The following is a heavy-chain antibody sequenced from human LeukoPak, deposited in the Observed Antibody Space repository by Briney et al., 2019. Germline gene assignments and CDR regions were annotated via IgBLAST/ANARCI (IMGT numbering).Heavy chain of an antibody. CDR2: IYTSGST. CDR1: GGSISSGSYY. Sequence: SETLSLTCTVSGGSISSGSYYWSWIRQPAGKGLEWIGRIYTSGSTNYNPSLKSRVTISVDTSKNQFSLKLSSVTAADTAVYYCARLYANSSSWRYYYYMDVWGKGTTVTVSS. CDR3: ARLYANSSSWRYYYYMDV. D-gene: IGHD6-13*01. V-gene: IGHV4-61*02. J-gene: IGHJ6*03.